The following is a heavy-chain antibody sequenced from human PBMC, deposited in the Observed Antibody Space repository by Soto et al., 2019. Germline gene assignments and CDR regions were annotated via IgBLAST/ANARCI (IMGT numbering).Heavy chain of an antibody. CDR3: ARASLDEVVDY. CDR1: GGTFSSST. D-gene: IGHD2-15*01. CDR2: IIPILGIA. Sequence: SVKVSFKASGGTFSSSTISWVRQAPGQGLEWMGRIIPILGIANYAQKFQGRVTITADKSTSTAYMELSSLRSEDTAVYYCARASLDEVVDYWGQGTLVTVSS. J-gene: IGHJ4*02. V-gene: IGHV1-69*02.